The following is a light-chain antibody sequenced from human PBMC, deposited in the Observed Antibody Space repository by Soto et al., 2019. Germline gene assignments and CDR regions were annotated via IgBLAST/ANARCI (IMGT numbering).Light chain of an antibody. V-gene: IGLV1-44*01. CDR3: SAWDASLNGYV. CDR2: SNY. J-gene: IGLJ1*01. CDR1: SSNIGSKT. Sequence: QSVLTQPPSASGTPGQRVTISCSGSSSNIGSKTVNWYQQLPGTAPKLLIYSNYQRPSGVPDRFSGSKSGTSDSLAISGLQSEDEADYYCSAWDASLNGYVFGTGTKVTVL.